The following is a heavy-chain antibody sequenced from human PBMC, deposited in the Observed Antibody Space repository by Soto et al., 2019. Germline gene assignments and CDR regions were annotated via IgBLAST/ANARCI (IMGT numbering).Heavy chain of an antibody. J-gene: IGHJ3*02. Sequence: QVQLQQWGAGLLKPSETLSLTCAVFGGSLSGYWWSWIRQPPGKELEWIGESDASGGTNYNPSLKSRVTISVDTSKNQFSLKLTSLIAADTAVYFCARAGFSGPYDAFDIWRQGTMVAVSS. CDR2: SDASGGT. D-gene: IGHD5-12*01. CDR3: ARAGFSGPYDAFDI. V-gene: IGHV4-34*02. CDR1: GGSLSGYW.